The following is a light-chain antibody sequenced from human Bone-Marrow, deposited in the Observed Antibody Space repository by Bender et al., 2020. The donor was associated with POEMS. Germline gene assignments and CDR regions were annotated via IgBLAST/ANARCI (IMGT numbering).Light chain of an antibody. CDR2: QDT. J-gene: IGLJ2*01. CDR3: QSWGSNTAV. V-gene: IGLV3-1*01. Sequence: LTQPRSVSVSPGQTVTITCSGEKLGEEYACWYQQKPGQSPVVVIYQDTKRPSGIPERFSGSTSGNTASLTISGTQTMDEADYYCQSWGSNTAVFGGGTKLTVL. CDR1: KLGEEY.